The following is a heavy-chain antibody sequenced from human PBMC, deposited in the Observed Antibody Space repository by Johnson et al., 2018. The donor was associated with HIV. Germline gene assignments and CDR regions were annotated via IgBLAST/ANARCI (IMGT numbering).Heavy chain of an antibody. CDR2: IGTAGDT. CDR1: GFTFSSYD. J-gene: IGHJ3*02. Sequence: VLLVESGGGVVQPGRSLRLSCAASGFTFSSYDMHWVRQATGKGLEWVSAIGTAGDTSYPGSVKGRFTISRENAKNSLYLQMNSLRAEDTAVYYCARDPFRDAFDIWGQGTMVTVSS. V-gene: IGHV3-13*01. CDR3: ARDPFRDAFDI.